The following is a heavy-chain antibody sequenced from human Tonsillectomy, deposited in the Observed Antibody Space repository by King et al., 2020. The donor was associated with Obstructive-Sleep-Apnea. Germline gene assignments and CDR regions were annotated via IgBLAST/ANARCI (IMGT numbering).Heavy chain of an antibody. D-gene: IGHD1-26*01. V-gene: IGHV4-4*07. J-gene: IGHJ6*02. CDR2: IYTSGNT. CDR3: ARVGETTYYYYGMDV. Sequence: VQLQESGPGLVEPSETLSLTCTVSGASISSYYWSWLRQPAGKGLEWIGRIYTSGNTNYNPSLKSRVTMPVDTSKNQFSLKLNSVTAADTAVYYCARVGETTYYYYGMDVWGQGTTVTVSS. CDR1: GASISSYY.